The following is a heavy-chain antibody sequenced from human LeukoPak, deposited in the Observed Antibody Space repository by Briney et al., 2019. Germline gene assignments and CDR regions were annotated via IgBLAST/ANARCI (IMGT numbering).Heavy chain of an antibody. V-gene: IGHV1-2*02. CDR3: ARESRFGELSHYYYYYMDV. J-gene: IGHJ6*03. Sequence: ASVKVSCKASGYTFTGYYMHWVRQAPGQGLEWMGWINPNSGGTNYAQKFQGRVTMTRDTSISTAYMELSRLRSDDTAVYYCARESRFGELSHYYYYYMDVWGKGTTVTVSS. D-gene: IGHD3-10*01. CDR2: INPNSGGT. CDR1: GYTFTGYY.